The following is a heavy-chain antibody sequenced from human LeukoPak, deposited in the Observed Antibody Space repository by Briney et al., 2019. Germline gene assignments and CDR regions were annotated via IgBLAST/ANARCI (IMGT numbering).Heavy chain of an antibody. CDR1: GYTFTSYD. V-gene: IGHV1-8*01. D-gene: IGHD3-10*01. Sequence: GASVKVSCKASGYTFTSYDINWVRQATGQGLEWMGWMNPNSGNTGYAQKFRGRVTMTRNTSISTAYMELSSLRSEDTAVYYCARVLHYYGSYDPWGQGTLVAVSS. J-gene: IGHJ5*02. CDR3: ARVLHYYGSYDP. CDR2: MNPNSGNT.